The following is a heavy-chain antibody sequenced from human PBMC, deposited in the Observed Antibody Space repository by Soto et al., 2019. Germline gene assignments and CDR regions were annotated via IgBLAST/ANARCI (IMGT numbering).Heavy chain of an antibody. V-gene: IGHV3-23*01. CDR1: GFTFSSYA. J-gene: IGHJ4*02. Sequence: GGSLRLSCTASGFTFSSYAMSWVRQAPGKGLQWVSTISGSGGTTYYADSVKGRFTISRDNSKNTLDLQINSLRAEDMAVYYCAKGSDFSSSTLFHSWGKGTVVTVSS. CDR2: ISGSGGTT. CDR3: AKGSDFSSSTLFHS. D-gene: IGHD6-6*01.